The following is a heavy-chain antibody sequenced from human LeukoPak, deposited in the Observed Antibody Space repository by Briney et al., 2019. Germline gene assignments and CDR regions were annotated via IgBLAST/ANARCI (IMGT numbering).Heavy chain of an antibody. CDR2: IFPDGRT. V-gene: IGHV3-53*01. Sequence: GGSLRLSCAASGLTVTDDYFSWVRQAPGKGLEWVSVIFPDGRTYHADSVKGRFTISRDRPKNTLLLQMNSLRADDTALYHCARTNTVYGDFDYWGQGILVTVSS. CDR3: ARTNTVYGDFDY. J-gene: IGHJ4*02. D-gene: IGHD2/OR15-2a*01. CDR1: GLTVTDDY.